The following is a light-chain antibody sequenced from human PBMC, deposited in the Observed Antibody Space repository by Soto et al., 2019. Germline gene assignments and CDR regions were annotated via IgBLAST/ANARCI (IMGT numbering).Light chain of an antibody. CDR1: SSNIGAGYD. J-gene: IGLJ1*01. CDR3: QPYDSSLRYV. CDR2: GNS. Sequence: QSVLTQPPSVSGAPGQRVTISCTGSSSNIGAGYDVHWYQQLPGTAPKLLIYGNSNRPSGVPDRFSGSTSGTSASLAITGLQAEDEADYYCQPYDSSLRYVFGTGTQLPVL. V-gene: IGLV1-40*01.